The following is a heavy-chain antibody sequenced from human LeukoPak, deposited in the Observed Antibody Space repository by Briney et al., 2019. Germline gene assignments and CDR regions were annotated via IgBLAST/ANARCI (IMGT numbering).Heavy chain of an antibody. V-gene: IGHV3-74*03. CDR3: AGDPHGYWWFDP. Sequence: PGGSLRLSCAASGFTFSNYWMHWVRQAPGKGLVWVSRINSDGSSTTYADSVKGRFTISRDNAKNTLYLQMNSLRAEDTAVYYCAGDPHGYWWFDPWGQGTLVTVSS. CDR1: GFTFSNYW. J-gene: IGHJ5*02. D-gene: IGHD5-18*01. CDR2: INSDGSST.